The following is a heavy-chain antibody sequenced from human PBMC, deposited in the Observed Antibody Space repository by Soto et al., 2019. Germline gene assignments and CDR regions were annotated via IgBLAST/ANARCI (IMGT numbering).Heavy chain of an antibody. V-gene: IGHV3-23*01. CDR3: AKDAARNNGCYYFER. J-gene: IGHJ4*02. CDR1: GFSFRTYS. D-gene: IGHD2-15*01. CDR2: MSNSGDLT. Sequence: PGGSLRFSCAASGFSFRTYSMGWVRQAPGKGLEWVSVMSNSGDLTYYADSVKGRFTISGDNSENTLWLQMSSRRAEDAAIYYCAKDAARNNGCYYFERWGQGSRVTVSS.